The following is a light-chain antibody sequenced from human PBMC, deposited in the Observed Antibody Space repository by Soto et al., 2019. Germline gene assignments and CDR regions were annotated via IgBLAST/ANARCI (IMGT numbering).Light chain of an antibody. CDR1: SSDVGGYNY. Sequence: QSALTQPASVSGSPGQSITIPCTGTSSDVGGYNYVSWYQQHPGKAPKLMIYDVSNRPSGVSNRFSGSKSGNTASLTISGLQVEDEADYYCSSYTSSSTYVVFGGGTKLTVL. CDR2: DVS. J-gene: IGLJ2*01. V-gene: IGLV2-14*01. CDR3: SSYTSSSTYVV.